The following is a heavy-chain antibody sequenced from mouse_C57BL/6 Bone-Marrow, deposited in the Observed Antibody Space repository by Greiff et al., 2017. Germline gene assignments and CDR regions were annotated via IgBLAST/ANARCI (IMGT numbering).Heavy chain of an antibody. J-gene: IGHJ4*01. Sequence: VQLKESGAELVRPGALVKLSCTASGFNIKDDYMHWVKQRPEQGLEWIGWIDPENGDTEYASKFQGKATITADTSSNTAYLQLSSLTSEDAAVYYCTSCLDYAMDYWGQGTAATVSS. V-gene: IGHV14-4*01. CDR2: IDPENGDT. CDR1: GFNIKDDY. CDR3: TSCLDYAMDY.